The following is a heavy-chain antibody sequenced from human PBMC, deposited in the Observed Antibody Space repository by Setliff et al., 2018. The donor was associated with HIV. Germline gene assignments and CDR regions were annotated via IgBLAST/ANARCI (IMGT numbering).Heavy chain of an antibody. CDR1: GGSISSTNYY. CDR2: IYYSGTT. CDR3: ARSRRYYDSSGYYPGAFDI. J-gene: IGHJ3*02. V-gene: IGHV4-39*07. Sequence: PSETLSLTCTASGGSISSTNYYWGWIRQTPGKGLEWIGYIYYSGTTYYNPSLKSRVTISVDTSTNQFSLKLSSVTAADTAVYYCARSRRYYDSSGYYPGAFDIWGQGTVVTV. D-gene: IGHD3-22*01.